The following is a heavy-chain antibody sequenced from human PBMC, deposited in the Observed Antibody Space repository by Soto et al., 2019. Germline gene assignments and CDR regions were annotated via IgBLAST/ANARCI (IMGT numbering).Heavy chain of an antibody. CDR3: AKETHTTDFWSGYYRGGFDY. CDR1: GFTFSSYA. V-gene: IGHV3-23*01. Sequence: EVQLLESGGGLVQPGGSLRLSCAASGFTFSSYAMSWVRQAPGKGLEWVSAISGSGGSTYYADSVKGRFTISRDNSKNTLYLQMSSLRAEDTAVYYCAKETHTTDFWSGYYRGGFDYWGQGTLVTVSS. D-gene: IGHD3-3*01. J-gene: IGHJ4*02. CDR2: ISGSGGST.